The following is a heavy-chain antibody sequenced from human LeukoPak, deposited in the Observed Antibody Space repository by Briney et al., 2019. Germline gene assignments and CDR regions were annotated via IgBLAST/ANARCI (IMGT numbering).Heavy chain of an antibody. Sequence: PSETLSLTCAVYGGSFSGYYWSWIRQPPGKGLEWIGEINHSGSTYYNPSLKSRVTISVDTSKNQFSLKLSSVTAADTAVYYCARDIVAVVDYWGQGTLVTVSS. CDR1: GGSFSGYY. D-gene: IGHD5-12*01. V-gene: IGHV4-34*01. J-gene: IGHJ4*02. CDR3: ARDIVAVVDY. CDR2: INHSGST.